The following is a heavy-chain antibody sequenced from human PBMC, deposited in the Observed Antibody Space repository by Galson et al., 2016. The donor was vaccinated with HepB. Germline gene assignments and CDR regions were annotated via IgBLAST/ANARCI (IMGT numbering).Heavy chain of an antibody. J-gene: IGHJ2*01. CDR3: ARDRYDYWLYFDL. Sequence: SVKVSCKASGFPLTSYGLSWVRQAPGQGLEWVGWISSYDGNTKYGQKFQGRVTLTTDTSTNTVYMELRSLRSDDTAMYFCARDRYDYWLYFDLWRRGTLVTVSS. D-gene: IGHD3-3*01. CDR2: ISSYDGNT. V-gene: IGHV1-18*01. CDR1: GFPLTSYG.